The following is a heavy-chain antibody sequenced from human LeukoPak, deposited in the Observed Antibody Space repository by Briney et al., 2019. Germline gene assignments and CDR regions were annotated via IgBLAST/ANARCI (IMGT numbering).Heavy chain of an antibody. CDR3: ARDRGGIGYGGTPPDY. V-gene: IGHV1-2*02. D-gene: IGHD4-23*01. CDR2: INPNSGGT. Sequence: ASVKVSCKASGYSFTGYYMHWLRQAPGQGLEWMGWINPNSGGTNYEQKFQGRVTMTRDTSTSPAYMELSRLRSDATAVSYCARDRGGIGYGGTPPDYWGQGTLVTVSS. CDR1: GYSFTGYY. J-gene: IGHJ4*02.